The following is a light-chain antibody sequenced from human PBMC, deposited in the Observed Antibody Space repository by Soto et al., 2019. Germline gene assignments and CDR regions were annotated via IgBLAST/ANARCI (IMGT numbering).Light chain of an antibody. CDR2: GAS. J-gene: IGKJ1*01. CDR1: QTIRTS. V-gene: IGKV1-39*01. Sequence: QMTQSPSSLSASVGARVTITCRASQTIRTSLNWYQQKPGKAPKLLIYGASTLQSGVPSRFSGTGSATDFTLTFSSLQPEDFAIYYWQQSYTAPRTFGQGTKVEV. CDR3: QQSYTAPRT.